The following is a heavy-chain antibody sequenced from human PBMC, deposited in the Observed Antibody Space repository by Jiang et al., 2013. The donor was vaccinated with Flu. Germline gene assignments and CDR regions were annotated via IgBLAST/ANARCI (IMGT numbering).Heavy chain of an antibody. J-gene: IGHJ6*03. CDR3: ARDLGNYMDV. Sequence: LLKPSETLSLNCAVSGDSISSGYYWGWIRQPPGKGLEWIGSMSHSGSSNYNASLKSRVTISVDTSKNQISLKLTSVTAADTAVYYCARDLGNYMDVWGKGTTVTVSS. CDR2: MSHSGSS. CDR1: GDSISSGYY. D-gene: IGHD3-10*01. V-gene: IGHV4-38-2*01.